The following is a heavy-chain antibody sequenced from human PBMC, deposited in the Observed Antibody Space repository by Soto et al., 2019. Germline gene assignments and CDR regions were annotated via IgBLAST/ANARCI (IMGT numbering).Heavy chain of an antibody. J-gene: IGHJ3*02. V-gene: IGHV5-51*01. Sequence: GESLKISCKGSGYSFNTYWIAWVRQMPAQGLEWMGIIYPGDSDTTYSPSFQGQVTISVDKTISTAYLQLSSLKASDTAMYYCARQQRYMATISNNGFDIWGQGTMVTVSS. CDR1: GYSFNTYW. CDR3: ARQQRYMATISNNGFDI. D-gene: IGHD5-12*01. CDR2: IYPGDSDT.